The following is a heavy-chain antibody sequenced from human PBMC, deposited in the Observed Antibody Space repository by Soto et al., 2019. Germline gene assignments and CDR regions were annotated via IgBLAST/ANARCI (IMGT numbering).Heavy chain of an antibody. CDR2: IGTAGDT. V-gene: IGHV3-13*01. Sequence: GGSLRLSCAASGFTFSSYDMHWVRQATGKGLEWVSAIGTAGDTYYPGSVKGRFTISRENAKNSLYLQMNSLRAGDTAVYYCARDLGTAGFDPWGQGTLVTVSS. CDR1: GFTFSSYD. D-gene: IGHD1-1*01. J-gene: IGHJ5*02. CDR3: ARDLGTAGFDP.